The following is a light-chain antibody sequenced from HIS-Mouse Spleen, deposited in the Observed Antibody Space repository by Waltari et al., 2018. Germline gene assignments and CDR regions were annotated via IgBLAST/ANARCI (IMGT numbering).Light chain of an antibody. Sequence: QSALTQPASVSGSPGQSITISCTGTSRDVGRYNLVFWYQQHPGKAPKLMIYEGSKRPSGVSNRFSGSKSGNTASLTISGLQAEDEADYYCCSYAGSSTWVFGGGTKLTVL. CDR3: CSYAGSSTWV. V-gene: IGLV2-23*01. CDR2: EGS. CDR1: SRDVGRYNL. J-gene: IGLJ3*02.